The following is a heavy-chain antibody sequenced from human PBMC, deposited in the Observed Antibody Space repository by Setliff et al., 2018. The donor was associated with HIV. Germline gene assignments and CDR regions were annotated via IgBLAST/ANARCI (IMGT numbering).Heavy chain of an antibody. CDR2: IFGSGTT. CDR1: TDSISNSH. CDR3: ARDRSKYGTGSSAYNWFDP. J-gene: IGHJ5*02. V-gene: IGHV4-4*07. Sequence: SETLSLTCSVSTDSISNSHWSWMRQTAGKGLEWIGRIFGSGTTHYNPSLESRVTMSIDTAKKQFSLRLNSVTAADTAVYFCARDRSKYGTGSSAYNWFDPWGPGTLVTVSS. D-gene: IGHD3-16*01.